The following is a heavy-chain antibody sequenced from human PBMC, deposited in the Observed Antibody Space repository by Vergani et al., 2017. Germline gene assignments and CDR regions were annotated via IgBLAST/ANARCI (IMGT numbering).Heavy chain of an antibody. V-gene: IGHV5-10-1*01. Sequence: EVQLVPSGAEVKTPGESLRISCKGSCYSFTSYWISWVRQIPGKGLEWMGRIDPSDSYTNYSPSFKGHVTISADKSISTAYLQWSSLKDSATAMYYCARAAKTPRSPNDYWGQGTLVTVSS. CDR3: ARAAKTPRSPNDY. D-gene: IGHD5-18*01. CDR2: IDPSDSYT. CDR1: CYSFTSYW. J-gene: IGHJ4*02.